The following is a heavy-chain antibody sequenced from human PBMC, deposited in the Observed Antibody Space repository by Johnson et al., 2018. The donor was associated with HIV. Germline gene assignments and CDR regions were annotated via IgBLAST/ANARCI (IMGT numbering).Heavy chain of an antibody. Sequence: VQLVESGGGLVQPGGSLRLSCAASGFTFSSYDMHWVRQATGKGLEWVSAIGTAGDTYYPGSVKGRFTISRENAKNSLYLQMNSLRAGDTAVYYCARVGYCSGGSCYSGAFDIWGQGTLVTVS. J-gene: IGHJ3*02. D-gene: IGHD2-15*01. V-gene: IGHV3-13*01. CDR2: IGTAGDT. CDR1: GFTFSSYD. CDR3: ARVGYCSGGSCYSGAFDI.